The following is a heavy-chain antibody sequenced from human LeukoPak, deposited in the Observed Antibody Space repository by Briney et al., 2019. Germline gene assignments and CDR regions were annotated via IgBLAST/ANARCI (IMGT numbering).Heavy chain of an antibody. J-gene: IGHJ4*02. Sequence: SETLSLTCTVSGGSISGYYWSWIRQPPGKGLEWIGYIYYSGSTNYNPSLKSRVTISVDTSKNQFSLKLSSVTAADTAVYYCARGFTYFDYWGQGTLVTVSS. CDR1: GGSISGYY. CDR2: IYYSGST. CDR3: ARGFTYFDY. V-gene: IGHV4-59*01.